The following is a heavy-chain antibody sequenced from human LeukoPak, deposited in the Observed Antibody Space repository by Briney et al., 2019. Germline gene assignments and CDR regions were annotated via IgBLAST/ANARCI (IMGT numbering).Heavy chain of an antibody. CDR1: GFSLSTSGMC. D-gene: IGHD4-17*01. Sequence: SGPTLVNPTQTLTLTCTFSGFSLSTSGMCVSWIRQPPGKALEWLARIDWDDDKYYSTSLKARLTISKDTSKNQVVLTMTNMDPVDTATYYCARTLTTVTTVRYFDLWGRGTLVTVSS. CDR2: IDWDDDK. J-gene: IGHJ2*01. CDR3: ARTLTTVTTVRYFDL. V-gene: IGHV2-70*11.